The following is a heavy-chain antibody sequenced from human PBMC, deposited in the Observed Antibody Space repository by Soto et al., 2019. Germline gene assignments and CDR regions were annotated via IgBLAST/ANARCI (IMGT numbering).Heavy chain of an antibody. D-gene: IGHD5-18*01. CDR1: GFTFSSYS. CDR3: ARGFYTAMYYYYYMDV. V-gene: IGHV3-48*01. CDR2: ISSSSSTI. Sequence: GGSLRLSCAASGFTFSSYSMNWVRQAPGKGLEWVSYISSSSSTIYYADSVKGRFTISRDNAKNSLYLQMNSLRAEDTAVYYCARGFYTAMYYYYYMDVWGKGTTVTVSS. J-gene: IGHJ6*03.